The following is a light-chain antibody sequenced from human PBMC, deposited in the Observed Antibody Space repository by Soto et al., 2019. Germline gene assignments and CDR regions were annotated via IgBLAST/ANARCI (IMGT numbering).Light chain of an antibody. CDR1: QSVSGSY. Sequence: EIVLTQSPGTLSLSPGERATLSCRASQSVSGSYLAWYQQRPGQAPRLLIYGASSRATGIPDRFSGSGSGTDFTLTITRLEPEDFAVYSCKQYGSSRWTFGRGTKVDI. CDR2: GAS. V-gene: IGKV3-20*01. CDR3: KQYGSSRWT. J-gene: IGKJ1*01.